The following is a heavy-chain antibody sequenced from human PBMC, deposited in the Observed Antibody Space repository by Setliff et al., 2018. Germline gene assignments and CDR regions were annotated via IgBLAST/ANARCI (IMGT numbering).Heavy chain of an antibody. J-gene: IGHJ4*02. CDR2: ISTYTGNT. D-gene: IGHD2-8*01. Sequence: ASVKVSCKASGYTFTRSGITWVRQAPGQGLAWMGWISTYTGNTNYAQKLQGRITMTTDTSTSTAYMELRSLTSDDTAVYYCSRLVRYCTTTTCQRASGAEFWGQGTLVTVSS. V-gene: IGHV1-18*01. CDR3: SRLVRYCTTTTCQRASGAEF. CDR1: GYTFTRSG.